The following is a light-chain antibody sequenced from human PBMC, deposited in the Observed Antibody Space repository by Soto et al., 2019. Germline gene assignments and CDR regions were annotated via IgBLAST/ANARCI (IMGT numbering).Light chain of an antibody. CDR1: QSVSSSY. CDR2: GAS. V-gene: IGKV3-20*01. J-gene: IGKJ2*01. Sequence: EIVLTQSPGTLSLSPGERATLSCRASQSVSSSYLAWYQLKPGQAPRLLIYGASSRATGIPDRFSGSGSGADFTLTISSREPEDFVAYYCRQYGNSPPLYTFGQGTKLEIK. CDR3: RQYGNSPPLYT.